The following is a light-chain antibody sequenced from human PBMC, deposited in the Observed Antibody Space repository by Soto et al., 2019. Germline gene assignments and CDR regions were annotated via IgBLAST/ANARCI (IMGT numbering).Light chain of an antibody. Sequence: EIVLTQSPGTLSLSPAQRATLSCRASQTVTNNFLAWHQQKPGQTPRLLIYGASSRATGTPDRFSGSGSGTDFTLTISRLEPEDFAVYYCQQHGGSPITFGQGTRLEIK. J-gene: IGKJ5*01. CDR1: QTVTNNF. CDR3: QQHGGSPIT. CDR2: GAS. V-gene: IGKV3-20*01.